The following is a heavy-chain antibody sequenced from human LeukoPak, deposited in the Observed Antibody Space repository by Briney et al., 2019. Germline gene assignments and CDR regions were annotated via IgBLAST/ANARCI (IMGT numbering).Heavy chain of an antibody. J-gene: IGHJ4*02. CDR3: ARDSPYYDSSGYRFDS. CDR1: GFTFSTYS. D-gene: IGHD3-22*01. V-gene: IGHV3-48*01. CDR2: ISSSTT. Sequence: GGSLRLSCAASGFTFSTYSMNWVRQAPGKGLEWVSYISSSTTYYADSVKGRFTISRDNAKNSLYLQMNSLRAEDTAVYYCARDSPYYDSSGYRFDSWGQGTLVTVSS.